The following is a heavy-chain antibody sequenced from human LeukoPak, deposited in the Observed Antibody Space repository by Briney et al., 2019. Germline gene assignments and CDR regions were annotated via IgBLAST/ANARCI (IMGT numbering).Heavy chain of an antibody. CDR2: IIPIFGTA. D-gene: IGHD3-22*01. Sequence: SVKVSCKASGGTFSSYAISWVRQAPGQGLEWMGGIIPIFGTANYAQKFQGRVTITADESTSTAYMELSSLRSEDTAVYYCAREKSTYYDSSGYPHDFDYWGQGTLVTVSS. V-gene: IGHV1-69*01. CDR3: AREKSTYYDSSGYPHDFDY. CDR1: GGTFSSYA. J-gene: IGHJ4*02.